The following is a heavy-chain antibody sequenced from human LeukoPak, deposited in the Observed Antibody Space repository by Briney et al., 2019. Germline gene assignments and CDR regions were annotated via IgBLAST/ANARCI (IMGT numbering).Heavy chain of an antibody. J-gene: IGHJ4*02. CDR1: GFSVSGYW. D-gene: IGHD6-13*01. V-gene: IGHV3-7*01. CDR2: IKQDGSEK. Sequence: PGGSLRLSCAVPGFSVSGYWMTWVRQAPGKGLEWVANIKQDGSEKNYVDSVKGRFTISRDNAENSLFLQMNSLRVGDTAVYYCAREWQGGIAAAGTRIEGDYWGQGTLVAVSS. CDR3: AREWQGGIAAAGTRIEGDY.